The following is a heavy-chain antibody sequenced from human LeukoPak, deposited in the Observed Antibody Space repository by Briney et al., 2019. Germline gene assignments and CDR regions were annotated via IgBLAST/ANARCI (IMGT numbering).Heavy chain of an antibody. D-gene: IGHD2-15*01. CDR2: IEQDGSEK. Sequence: GGSLRLACAASGFAFSSYWMSWVRQAPGKGLEWVANIEQDGSEKYHVDSVKGRFTISRDNAKNSLYLQMNSLRAEDTAVYYCARGGAYCSGGSCYWVYWGQGTLVTVSS. CDR3: ARGGAYCSGGSCYWVY. V-gene: IGHV3-7*03. CDR1: GFAFSSYW. J-gene: IGHJ4*02.